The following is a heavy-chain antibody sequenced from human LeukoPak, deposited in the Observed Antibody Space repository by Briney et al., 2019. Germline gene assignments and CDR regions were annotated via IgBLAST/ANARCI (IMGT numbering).Heavy chain of an antibody. CDR2: INHSGST. CDR1: GGSFSGYY. V-gene: IGHV4-34*01. J-gene: IGHJ6*03. CDR3: ARRRRYYDSSGYYSTRYYYYMDV. D-gene: IGHD3-22*01. Sequence: PSETLSLTCAVYGGSFSGYYWSWIRQPPGKGLEWIGEINHSGSTNYNPSLKSRVTISVDTSKNQFSLKLSSVTAADTAVYYCARRRRYYDSSGYYSTRYYYYMDVWGKGTTVTISS.